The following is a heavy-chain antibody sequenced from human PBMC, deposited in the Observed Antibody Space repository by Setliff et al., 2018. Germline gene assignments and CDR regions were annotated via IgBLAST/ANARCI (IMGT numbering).Heavy chain of an antibody. V-gene: IGHV4-39*07. J-gene: IGHJ6*03. CDR2: IYYSGST. Sequence: SETLSLTCTVSGGSISSSSYYWGWIRQPPGKGLEWIGSIYYSGSTNYNPSLKSRVTISMDTSKNQFSLKVSSVTAADTAVYYCASGYSYYYYYYYMDVWGKGTTVTVSS. D-gene: IGHD5-18*01. CDR1: GGSISSSSYY. CDR3: ASGYSYYYYYYYMDV.